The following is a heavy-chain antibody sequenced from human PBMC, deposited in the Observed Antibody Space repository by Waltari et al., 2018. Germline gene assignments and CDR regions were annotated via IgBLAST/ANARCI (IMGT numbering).Heavy chain of an antibody. D-gene: IGHD2-2*01. V-gene: IGHV1-69*12. J-gene: IGHJ1*01. CDR2: VIPIFGTA. Sequence: QVQLVQSGAEVKKPGSSVKVSCKASGGTFSSSATSWVRQAPGQGLEWMGGVIPIFGTANYAQKFQGRVTITADESTSTAYMELSSLRSEDTAVYYCARGRSSTSTEYFQHWGQGTLVTVSS. CDR3: ARGRSSTSTEYFQH. CDR1: GGTFSSSA.